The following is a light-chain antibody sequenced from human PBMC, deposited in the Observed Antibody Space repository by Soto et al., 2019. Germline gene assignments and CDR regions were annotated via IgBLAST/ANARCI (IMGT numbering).Light chain of an antibody. V-gene: IGLV2-14*01. CDR1: SSDVGYYNY. CDR2: DVS. CDR3: TSYTTSSTLV. Sequence: QSALTQPASVSESLRQSITISCTGTSSDVGYYNYVSWYQQHPGKAPKLMIYDVSNRPSGVSRRFSGSKSGNTASLTISGLRAEDEDDYYCTSYTTSSTLVFGGGTKLAVL. J-gene: IGLJ2*01.